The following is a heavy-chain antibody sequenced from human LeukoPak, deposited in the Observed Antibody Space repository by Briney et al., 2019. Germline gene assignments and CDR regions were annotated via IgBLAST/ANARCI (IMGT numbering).Heavy chain of an antibody. CDR2: INPNSGGT. D-gene: IGHD4-17*01. CDR1: GYTLTGYY. Sequence: ASVKVSCKASGYTLTGYYIHWVRQAPGQGLEWMGWINPNSGGTNYAQKFQGRVTMTRDTSISTAYMELSRLRSDDTAVYYCARQYDYGDYALGWGQGTLVTVSS. J-gene: IGHJ4*02. CDR3: ARQYDYGDYALG. V-gene: IGHV1-2*02.